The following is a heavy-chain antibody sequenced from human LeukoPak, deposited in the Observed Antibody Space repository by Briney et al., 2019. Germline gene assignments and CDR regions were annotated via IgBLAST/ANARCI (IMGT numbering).Heavy chain of an antibody. J-gene: IGHJ6*02. CDR2: IYYSGST. D-gene: IGHD4-17*01. CDR3: ARNDYGDYSPRGYYYYGMDV. CDR1: GGSISSYY. Sequence: SETLSLTCTVSGGSISSYYWSWIRQPPGKGLEWIGYIYYSGSTNYNPSLKSRVTISVDTSKNQFSLKLSSVTAADTAVYYCARNDYGDYSPRGYYYYGMDVWGQGTTVTVSS. V-gene: IGHV4-59*01.